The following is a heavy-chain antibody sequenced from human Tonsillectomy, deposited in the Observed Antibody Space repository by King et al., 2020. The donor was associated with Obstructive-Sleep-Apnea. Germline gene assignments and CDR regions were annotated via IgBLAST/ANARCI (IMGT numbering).Heavy chain of an antibody. D-gene: IGHD6-19*01. V-gene: IGHV3-64D*09. CDR2: ISSNGGTA. CDR3: VKGRWSSGWSDY. J-gene: IGHJ4*02. CDR1: GFTFSSFS. Sequence: VQLVESGGGLVQPGGSLRISCSASGFTFSSFSMHWVRQAPGRGLEYVFAISSNGGTAYYAESLKGRFTISRDNSKNTLYLQMSSLRTEDTAVYYCVKGRWSSGWSDYWGQGTLVTVSS.